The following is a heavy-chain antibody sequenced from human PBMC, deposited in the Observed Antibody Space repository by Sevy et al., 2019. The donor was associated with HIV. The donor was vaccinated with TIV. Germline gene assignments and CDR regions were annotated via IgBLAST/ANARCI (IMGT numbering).Heavy chain of an antibody. V-gene: IGHV3-48*03. J-gene: IGHJ6*02. CDR3: ARDQKTYYDFWSGYSPYYYYYGMDV. CDR2: ISSSGSTI. CDR1: GFTFSSYE. D-gene: IGHD3-3*01. Sequence: GGSQRLSCAASGFTFSSYEMNWVRQAPGKGLEWVSYISSSGSTIYYADSVKGRFTISRDNAKNSLYLQMNSLRAEDTAVYYCARDQKTYYDFWSGYSPYYYYYGMDVWGQGTTVTVSS.